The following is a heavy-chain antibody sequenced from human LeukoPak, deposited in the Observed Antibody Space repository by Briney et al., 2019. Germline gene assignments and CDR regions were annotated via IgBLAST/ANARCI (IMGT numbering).Heavy chain of an antibody. CDR1: GGSISSSSYY. D-gene: IGHD3-22*01. J-gene: IGHJ5*02. CDR3: ARPKRNYYDSSGPAVGPWFDP. Sequence: SETLSLTCTVSGGSISSSSYYWGWIRQPPGKGLEWIGSIYYSGSTYYNPSLKSRVTISVDTSKNQFSLKLSSVTAADTAVYYCARPKRNYYDSSGPAVGPWFDPWGQGTLVTVSS. V-gene: IGHV4-39*01. CDR2: IYYSGST.